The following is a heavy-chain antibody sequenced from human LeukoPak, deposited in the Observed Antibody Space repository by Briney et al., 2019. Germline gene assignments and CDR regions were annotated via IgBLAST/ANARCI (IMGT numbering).Heavy chain of an antibody. CDR1: GLSTRLYS. Sequence: PGGSLRLFCAASGLSTRLYSMGWVRQAPGKGREWVSYIGSTTTYADSVKGRFNISRDNAKNVLYLQMSSLRAEETAVYYCARDGPPAGAGDLDYWGQGTPVTVSS. CDR2: IGSTTT. D-gene: IGHD2-2*01. V-gene: IGHV3-48*01. CDR3: ARDGPPAGAGDLDY. J-gene: IGHJ4*02.